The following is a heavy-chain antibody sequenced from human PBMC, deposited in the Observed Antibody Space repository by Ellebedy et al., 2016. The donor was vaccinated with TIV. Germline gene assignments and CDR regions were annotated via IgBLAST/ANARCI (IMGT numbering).Heavy chain of an antibody. CDR2: INPNSGAT. CDR3: TRGADSSGYNYKNTPFHI. V-gene: IGHV1-2*02. D-gene: IGHD3-22*01. J-gene: IGHJ3*02. Sequence: AASVKVSCKASGYTFTGYYIHWVRQAPGQGLEWIGWINPNSGATIYAQKFQGRVTMTGDTSIRTAYMELTRLRSDYKAVYYCTRGADSSGYNYKNTPFHIWGQGTMVTVSS. CDR1: GYTFTGYY.